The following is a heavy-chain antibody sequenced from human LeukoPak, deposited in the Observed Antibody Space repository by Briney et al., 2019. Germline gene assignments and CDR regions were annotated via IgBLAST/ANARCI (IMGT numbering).Heavy chain of an antibody. D-gene: IGHD3-3*01. J-gene: IGHJ4*01. CDR2: IWYDGTDT. Sequence: GKSQRLSCVASGFTFSRFNMHWVRQAPGKGLEWVALIWYDGTDTYYADSVKGRFTVSRDDSKNTVYLQMNSLRAEDTAFYYCARGFLDFDFWGHGTLVTVSS. V-gene: IGHV3-33*01. CDR3: ARGFLDFDF. CDR1: GFTFSRFN.